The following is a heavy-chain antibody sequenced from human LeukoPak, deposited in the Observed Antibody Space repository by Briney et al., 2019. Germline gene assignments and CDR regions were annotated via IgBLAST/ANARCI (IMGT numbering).Heavy chain of an antibody. J-gene: IGHJ4*02. V-gene: IGHV3-23*01. CDR3: AKDGVLLWFGELLYYFDY. CDR2: ISGSGGST. D-gene: IGHD3-10*01. CDR1: GFTFSSYA. Sequence: GGSLRLSCAASGFTFSSYAMSWVRQAPGKGLEWVSAISGSGGSTYYADSVKGRFTISRDNSKNTLYLQMNSLRAEDTAVYYCAKDGVLLWFGELLYYFDYCRQGTLVTVSS.